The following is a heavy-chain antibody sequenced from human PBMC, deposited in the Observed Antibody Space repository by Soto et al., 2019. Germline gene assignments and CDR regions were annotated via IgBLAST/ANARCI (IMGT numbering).Heavy chain of an antibody. CDR3: ARYCSSTSCPGYYYYYGMDV. Sequence: QVQLVQSGAEVKKPWSSVKVSCKASGGTFSSYAISWVRQAPGQGLAWMGGIIPIFGTANYAQKFQGRVTITADESTSTAYMELSSRRSEDTAVYYCARYCSSTSCPGYYYYYGMDVWGQGTTVTVSS. CDR1: GGTFSSYA. J-gene: IGHJ6*02. D-gene: IGHD2-2*01. CDR2: IIPIFGTA. V-gene: IGHV1-69*01.